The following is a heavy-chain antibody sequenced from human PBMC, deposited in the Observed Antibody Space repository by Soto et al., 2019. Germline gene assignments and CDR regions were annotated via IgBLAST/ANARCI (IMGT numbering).Heavy chain of an antibody. J-gene: IGHJ6*02. D-gene: IGHD2-8*01. CDR2: IYYSGST. V-gene: IGHV4-59*01. CDR3: ARDCTNGVCYPYYYGMDV. CDR1: GGSISSYY. Sequence: PSETLSLTCTVSGGSISSYYWSWIRQPPGKGLEWIGYIYYSGSTNYNPSLKSRVTISVDTSKNQFSLKLSSVTAADTAVYYCARDCTNGVCYPYYYGMDVWGQGTTVTVSS.